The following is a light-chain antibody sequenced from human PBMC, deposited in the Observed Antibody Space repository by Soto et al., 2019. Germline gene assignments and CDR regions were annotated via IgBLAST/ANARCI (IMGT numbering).Light chain of an antibody. CDR3: QSYDSSLSASV. CDR2: DNS. CDR1: SSNFGSLYD. Sequence: QLVLTQPPSVSGAPGQRVTISCTGNSSNFGSLYDVHWYQQLPGTAPKLLIYDNSNRPSGVPDRFSGSKSGTSASLAITGLQAEDEADYYCQSYDSSLSASVFGGGTKLTVL. J-gene: IGLJ2*01. V-gene: IGLV1-40*01.